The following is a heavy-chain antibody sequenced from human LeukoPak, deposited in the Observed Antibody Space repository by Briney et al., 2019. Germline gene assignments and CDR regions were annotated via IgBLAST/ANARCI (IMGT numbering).Heavy chain of an antibody. J-gene: IGHJ4*02. D-gene: IGHD2/OR15-2a*01. Sequence: LSLTCAVYGGSFSGYYWSWIRQPPGKGLEWISYITGSGDTIYYADSVKGRFTISRDNAKNSLYLQMNSLRADDTAVYYCARERTTIVSGTTIGAHWGQGTLVTVSS. CDR2: ITGSGDTI. V-gene: IGHV3-11*04. CDR1: GGSFSGYY. CDR3: ARERTTIVSGTTIGAH.